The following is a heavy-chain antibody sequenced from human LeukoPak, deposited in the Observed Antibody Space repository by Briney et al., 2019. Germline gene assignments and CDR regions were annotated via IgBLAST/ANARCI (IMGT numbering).Heavy chain of an antibody. CDR3: ASGSYYFDY. J-gene: IGHJ4*02. CDR1: GGSITSYY. Sequence: SETLSLTCNVSGGSITSYYWSWIRQPPGKGLEWIGYMFYSGSTNYNPSLKSRVTISVDTSKSQFSLKLRSVTAADTAVYYCASGSYYFDYWGQGTLVTVSS. CDR2: MFYSGST. V-gene: IGHV4-59*01. D-gene: IGHD1-26*01.